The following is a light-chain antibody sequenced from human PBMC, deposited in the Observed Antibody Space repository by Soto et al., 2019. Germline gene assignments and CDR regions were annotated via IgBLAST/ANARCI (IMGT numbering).Light chain of an antibody. Sequence: EIVLTQSPGTLSLSPGEGATLFCRASQSVSSAYLAWYQQKPGQAPRLLIYAASSRATGIPDRFSGSWSGTDFTLTISRLEPEDFAVYYCQQYGGSITFGQGTRLEIE. CDR2: AAS. V-gene: IGKV3-20*01. J-gene: IGKJ5*01. CDR3: QQYGGSIT. CDR1: QSVSSAY.